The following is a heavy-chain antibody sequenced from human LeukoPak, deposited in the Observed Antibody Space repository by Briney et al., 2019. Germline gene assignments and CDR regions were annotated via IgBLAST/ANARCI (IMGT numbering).Heavy chain of an antibody. CDR1: GFTFSSYA. Sequence: GGSLRLSCAASGFTFSSYAMCWVRQAPGKGLEWVSAISASGSSTYSADSVKGRFTISRDNSKNTLYLQMNSLRAEDTAVYYCAKGEVLFDPWGQGTLVTVSS. D-gene: IGHD2/OR15-2a*01. CDR3: AKGEVLFDP. V-gene: IGHV3-23*01. CDR2: ISASGSST. J-gene: IGHJ5*02.